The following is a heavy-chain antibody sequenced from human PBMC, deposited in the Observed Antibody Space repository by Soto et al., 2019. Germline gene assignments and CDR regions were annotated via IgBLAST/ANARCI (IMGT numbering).Heavy chain of an antibody. CDR1: GFTFSSFY. CDR2: INRDGSSK. D-gene: IGHD6-19*01. CDR3: ARDGWAVAEN. V-gene: IGHV3-74*01. Sequence: VQLVESGGDLVQPGGSLRLSCAASGFTFSSFYMHWVRQAPGKGLVWVARINRDGSSKNYADSVKGRFTISRDIAKNALYLQMNSLGGDDTAVYYCARDGWAVAENWGQGTGVTVSS. J-gene: IGHJ4*02.